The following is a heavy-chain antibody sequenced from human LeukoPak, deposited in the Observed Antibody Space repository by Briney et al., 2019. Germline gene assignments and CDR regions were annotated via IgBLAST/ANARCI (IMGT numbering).Heavy chain of an antibody. CDR3: ARGPHCSSTSCYSEYFHH. CDR1: GASISSGGYY. V-gene: IGHV4-31*03. D-gene: IGHD2-2*01. J-gene: IGHJ1*01. Sequence: SETLSLTCTVSGASISSGGYYWSWIRQHPGKGLEWIGYISYSGSPYYNPSLKSRVTISVDTSRNQFSLKLSSVTAADTAVYYCARGPHCSSTSCYSEYFHHWGQGTLVTVST. CDR2: ISYSGSP.